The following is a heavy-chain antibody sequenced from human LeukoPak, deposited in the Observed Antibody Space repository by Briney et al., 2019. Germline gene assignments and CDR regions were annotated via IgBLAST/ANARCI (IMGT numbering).Heavy chain of an antibody. Sequence: PSETLSLTCTVSGDSISNDNYYWGWIRQSPGKGLEWIGNIYYSGSTNYNPSLKSRVTISVDKSKTQFSLKLSSVTAADTAVYYCAGDKWEPRYAFDIWGQGTMVTVSS. CDR3: AGDKWEPRYAFDI. CDR2: IYYSGST. CDR1: GDSISNDNYY. D-gene: IGHD1-26*01. J-gene: IGHJ3*02. V-gene: IGHV4-39*07.